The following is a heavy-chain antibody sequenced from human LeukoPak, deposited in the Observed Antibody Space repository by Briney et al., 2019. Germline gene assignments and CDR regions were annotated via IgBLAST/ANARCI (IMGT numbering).Heavy chain of an antibody. V-gene: IGHV1-2*02. CDR2: INPNSGGT. Sequence: ASVKVSCKASGYTFTGYYMHWVRQAPGQGLEWMGWINPNSGGTNYAQKFQGRVTMTRDTSISTAYMELSRLRSDDTAVYYCAREGYSYGSAPDYWGQGTLVTVSS. D-gene: IGHD5-18*01. CDR3: AREGYSYGSAPDY. CDR1: GYTFTGYY. J-gene: IGHJ4*02.